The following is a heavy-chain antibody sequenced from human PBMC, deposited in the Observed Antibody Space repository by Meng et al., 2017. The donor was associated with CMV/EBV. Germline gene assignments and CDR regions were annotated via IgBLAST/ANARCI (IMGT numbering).Heavy chain of an antibody. J-gene: IGHJ6*02. Sequence: GESLKISCAASGFTFSNYRMHWVRQAPGKGLVWVSHINSDGRNTTYADSVKGRFTISRDNAKNTLYLQMNSLRAEDTAIYYCARPWGYCSSSSCLNYYFGMDVWGQGTTVTVSS. CDR1: GFTFSNYR. CDR3: ARPWGYCSSSSCLNYYFGMDV. CDR2: INSDGRNT. V-gene: IGHV3-74*01. D-gene: IGHD2-2*01.